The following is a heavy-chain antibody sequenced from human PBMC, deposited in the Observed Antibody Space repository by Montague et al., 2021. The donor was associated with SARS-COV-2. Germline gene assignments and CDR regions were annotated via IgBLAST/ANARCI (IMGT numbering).Heavy chain of an antibody. J-gene: IGHJ5*02. V-gene: IGHV3-74*01. CDR1: GFTFSSYW. CDR2: INSDGRRT. Sequence: SLRLSCAASGFTFSSYWMHWIRQAPGKGLVWASRINSDGRRTSYADSVKGRFTISRDNAKNTMYLQMNSLRAEDTAVYYCARDIAVVTFDPWGQGTLVTVSS. CDR3: ARDIAVVTFDP. D-gene: IGHD6-19*01.